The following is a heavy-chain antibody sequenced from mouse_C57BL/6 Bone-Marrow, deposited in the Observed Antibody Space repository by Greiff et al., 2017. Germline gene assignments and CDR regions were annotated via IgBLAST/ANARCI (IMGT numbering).Heavy chain of an antibody. Sequence: VQLQQSGAELVRPGTSVKMSCKASGYTFTNYWIGWAKQRPGHGLEWIGDIYPGGGYTNYNEKFKGKATLTADQSSSTAYMQFSSLTSEDSAIYYCARYDYGGGLAYWGQGTLVTVSA. CDR1: GYTFTNYW. CDR3: ARYDYGGGLAY. V-gene: IGHV1-63*01. D-gene: IGHD2-4*01. J-gene: IGHJ3*01. CDR2: IYPGGGYT.